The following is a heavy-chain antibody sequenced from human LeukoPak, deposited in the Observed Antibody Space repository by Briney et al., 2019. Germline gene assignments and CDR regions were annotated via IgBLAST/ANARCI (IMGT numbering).Heavy chain of an antibody. V-gene: IGHV3-21*01. CDR3: ARESGENYIVVVPAAFDY. CDR2: ISSSSSYI. Sequence: GGSLRLSCAASGFTFSSYSMNWVRQAPGKGLEWVSSISSSSSYIYYAGSVKGRFTISRDNAKNSLYLQMNSLRAEDTAVYYCARESGENYIVVVPAAFDYWGQGTLVTVSS. D-gene: IGHD2-2*01. CDR1: GFTFSSYS. J-gene: IGHJ4*02.